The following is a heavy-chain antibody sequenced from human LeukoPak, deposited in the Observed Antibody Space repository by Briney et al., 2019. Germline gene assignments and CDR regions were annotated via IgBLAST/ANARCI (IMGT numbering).Heavy chain of an antibody. V-gene: IGHV3-23*01. J-gene: IGHJ4*02. CDR2: ISGSGGST. D-gene: IGHD3-22*01. Sequence: SGGSLRLSCAASGFTFSSYAMSWVRQAPGKGLEWVSAISGSGGSTYYADSVKGRFTISRDNSKNTLYLQMNSLRAEDTAVYRCAKDVAYYYDSSGYALPYYFDYWGQGTLVTVSS. CDR1: GFTFSSYA. CDR3: AKDVAYYYDSSGYALPYYFDY.